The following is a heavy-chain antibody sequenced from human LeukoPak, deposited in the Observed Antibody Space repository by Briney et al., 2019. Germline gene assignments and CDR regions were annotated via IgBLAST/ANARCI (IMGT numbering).Heavy chain of an antibody. J-gene: IGHJ4*02. D-gene: IGHD6-13*01. CDR1: GFTVSSNY. V-gene: IGHV3-66*01. Sequence: GGSLRLSCAASGFTVSSNYMSWVRQAPGKGLECVSVIYSGGRTYYADSVKGRFTLSRDNSKYSVYLQMNSLRAEDTAVYYCARVSAAGTIDYWGQGILVTVSS. CDR2: IYSGGRT. CDR3: ARVSAAGTIDY.